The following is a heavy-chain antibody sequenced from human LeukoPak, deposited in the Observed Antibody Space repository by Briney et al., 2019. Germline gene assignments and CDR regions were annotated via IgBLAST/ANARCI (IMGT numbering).Heavy chain of an antibody. CDR3: TTDPWHGLDV. Sequence: GGSLRLSCTVLNFTFSDVWMNWVRQAPGKGLEWVGRIKSNNEGGTTDYVAPVKGRFTISRDDSKNTVYLQMNSLKIEDTAVYYCTTDPWHGLDVWGQGTTVTVSS. D-gene: IGHD5-12*01. J-gene: IGHJ6*02. CDR2: IKSNNEGGTT. V-gene: IGHV3-15*07. CDR1: NFTFSDVW.